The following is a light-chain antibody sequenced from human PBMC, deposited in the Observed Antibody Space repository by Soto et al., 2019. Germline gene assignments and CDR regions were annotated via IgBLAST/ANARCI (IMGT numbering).Light chain of an antibody. V-gene: IGKV3-15*01. Sequence: EIVMTQSPSTLSVSPGEGVTLSCRASQSVSSNLAWYQQRPGQAPRLLIYGASTRATGVPARFSGSGSGTEFTLTISSLQSEDFAVYYCQQYNNWPPITFGQGTRLEIK. J-gene: IGKJ5*01. CDR1: QSVSSN. CDR3: QQYNNWPPIT. CDR2: GAS.